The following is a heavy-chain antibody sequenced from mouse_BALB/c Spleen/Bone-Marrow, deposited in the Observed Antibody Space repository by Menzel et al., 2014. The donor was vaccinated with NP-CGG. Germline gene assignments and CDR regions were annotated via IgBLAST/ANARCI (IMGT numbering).Heavy chain of an antibody. J-gene: IGHJ2*01. D-gene: IGHD4-1*01. CDR2: ISSGSSTI. CDR1: GFTFSSFG. Sequence: EVQLVESGGGLVQPGGSRKLSCAASGFTFSSFGMHWVRQAPERGLEWVAYISSGSSTIFYADTVKGRFTISRDNPKNTLFLQMTSPRSEDTAMYYCARGGNWEDFDYWGQGTTLTVSS. V-gene: IGHV5-17*02. CDR3: ARGGNWEDFDY.